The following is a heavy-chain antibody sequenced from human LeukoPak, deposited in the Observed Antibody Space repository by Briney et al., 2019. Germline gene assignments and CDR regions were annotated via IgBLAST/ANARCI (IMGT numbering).Heavy chain of an antibody. CDR1: GFTFSSYA. Sequence: GGSLRLSCAASGFTFSSYAMSWVRQAPGKGLEWVSAISGSGGSTYYADSVKGRFTISRDNSKNTLYLQMNSLRAEDTAVYYCAKGEISCSGGSCYRYYFDYWGQGTLVTVSS. CDR3: AKGEISCSGGSCYRYYFDY. V-gene: IGHV3-23*01. J-gene: IGHJ4*02. D-gene: IGHD2-15*01. CDR2: ISGSGGST.